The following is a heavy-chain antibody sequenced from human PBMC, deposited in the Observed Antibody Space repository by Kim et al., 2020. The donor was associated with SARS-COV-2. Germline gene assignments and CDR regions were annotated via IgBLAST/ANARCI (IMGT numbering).Heavy chain of an antibody. CDR3: ARESRGSYYGY. V-gene: IGHV3-7*01. D-gene: IGHD1-26*01. Sequence: KNYVDTVKGRFTITRDNATSSLDLQMNSLRAEDTAVYYCARESRGSYYGYWGQGILVTVSS. CDR2: K. J-gene: IGHJ4*02.